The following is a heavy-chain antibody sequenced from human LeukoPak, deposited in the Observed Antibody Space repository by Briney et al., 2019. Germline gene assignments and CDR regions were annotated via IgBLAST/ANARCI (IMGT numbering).Heavy chain of an antibody. J-gene: IGHJ4*02. V-gene: IGHV3-15*01. Sequence: GGSLRLSCAASGFTFDYAWMSWVRQAPGKGLEWVGRIKSKTDGETTDYAAPVKGRFTISRDDSKNTLYLQMNSLKTEDTALYYCTTAPSGYAYMNGWHLDYWGQGALVTVSS. CDR2: IKSKTDGETT. CDR1: GFTFDYAW. D-gene: IGHD5-18*01. CDR3: TTAPSGYAYMNGWHLDY.